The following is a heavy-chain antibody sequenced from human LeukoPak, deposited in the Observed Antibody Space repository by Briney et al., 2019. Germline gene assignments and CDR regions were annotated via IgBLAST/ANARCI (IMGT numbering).Heavy chain of an antibody. CDR1: GGSFSGYY. CDR3: ASRGNWFDP. Sequence: SSETLSLTCAVYGGSFSGYYWSWIRQPPGKGLEWIGEINHSGSTNYNPSLKSRVTISVDTSKNQFSLKLSSVTAADTAVYYCASRGNWFDPWGQGTLVTVSS. CDR2: INHSGST. J-gene: IGHJ5*02. V-gene: IGHV4-34*01.